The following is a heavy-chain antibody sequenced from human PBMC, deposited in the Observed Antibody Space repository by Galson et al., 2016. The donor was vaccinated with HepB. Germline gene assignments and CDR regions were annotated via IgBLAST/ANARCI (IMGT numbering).Heavy chain of an antibody. V-gene: IGHV3-49*04. CDR3: TQNWNHAEQS. CDR1: GFTFANFA. J-gene: IGHJ4*02. D-gene: IGHD1-14*01. Sequence: SLRLSCAASGFTFANFAMSWVRQAPGKGLEWVGFINTEENGGMAHYAASVRGRFTISRDDSKSIAYLQMNSLKTEDTAMYYCTQNWNHAEQSWGQGTRVTVSS. CDR2: INTEENGGMA.